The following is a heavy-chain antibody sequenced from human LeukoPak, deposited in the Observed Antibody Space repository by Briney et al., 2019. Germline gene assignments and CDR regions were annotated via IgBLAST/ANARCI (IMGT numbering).Heavy chain of an antibody. CDR2: IYYSGST. Sequence: PSETLSLTCTVSGGSISSSSYYWGWIRQPPGKGLEWIGYIYYSGSTNYNPSLKSRVTISVDTSKNQLSLKLSSVTAADTAVYYCARIDSSGYYGVFDYWGQGTLVTVSS. D-gene: IGHD3-22*01. J-gene: IGHJ4*02. CDR1: GGSISSSSYY. CDR3: ARIDSSGYYGVFDY. V-gene: IGHV4-61*05.